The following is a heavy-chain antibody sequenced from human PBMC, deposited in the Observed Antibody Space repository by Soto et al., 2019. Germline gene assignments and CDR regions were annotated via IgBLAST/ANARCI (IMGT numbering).Heavy chain of an antibody. CDR1: GFTFSSYA. V-gene: IGHV3-23*01. Sequence: EVQLLESGGGLVQPGGSLRLSCAASGFTFSSYAMSWVRQAPGKGLEWVSAISGSGAGTYYADSVKGRFTISRDNSKNTLYLQMNSLRAEDTAVYYCANAPYGVTFPFDYWGQGTLVTVSS. CDR2: ISGSGAGT. J-gene: IGHJ4*02. CDR3: ANAPYGVTFPFDY. D-gene: IGHD4-4*01.